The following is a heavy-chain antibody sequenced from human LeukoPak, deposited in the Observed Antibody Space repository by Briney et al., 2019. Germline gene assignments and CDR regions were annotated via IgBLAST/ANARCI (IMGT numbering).Heavy chain of an antibody. CDR1: GFTVSSNY. CDR3: VRRAGGYSHPYDY. J-gene: IGHJ4*02. CDR2: IYSGGGT. V-gene: IGHV3-53*01. Sequence: GGSLRLSCAVSGFTVSSNYMSWVRQAPGKGLEWVSLIYSGGGTYYADSVRGRFTISRDDSKNTLYLQMNSLRAEDTAVYYCVRRAGGYSHPYDYWGQGTLVTVSS. D-gene: IGHD4-23*01.